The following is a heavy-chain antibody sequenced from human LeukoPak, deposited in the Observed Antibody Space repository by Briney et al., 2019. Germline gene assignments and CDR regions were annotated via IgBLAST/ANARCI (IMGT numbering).Heavy chain of an antibody. J-gene: IGHJ4*02. D-gene: IGHD2-15*01. V-gene: IGHV1-8*03. CDR3: ARVDGSPDS. Sequence: ASVEVSCKASGYTFTRYDINWVRQATGQGLEWMGWVNPNSGYTGYAQKFQGRVTITRDTSINTAYMELSSLRSEDTAVYYCARVDGSPDSWGQGTLVTVSS. CDR2: VNPNSGYT. CDR1: GYTFTRYD.